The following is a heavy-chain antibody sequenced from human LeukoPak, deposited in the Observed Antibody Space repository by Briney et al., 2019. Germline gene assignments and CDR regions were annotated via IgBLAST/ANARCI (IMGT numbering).Heavy chain of an antibody. CDR2: INHSGST. CDR1: GGSFSGYY. D-gene: IGHD1-14*01. V-gene: IGHV4-34*01. Sequence: SETLSLTCAVYGGSFSGYYWSWIRQPPGKGLEWIGEINHSGSTNYNPSLKSRVTISVDTSKNQFSLKLSSVTAADTAVYYCARVLTGSTRTSTGRGRGSYYYYGMDVWGQGTTVTVSS. CDR3: ARVLTGSTRTSTGRGRGSYYYYGMDV. J-gene: IGHJ6*02.